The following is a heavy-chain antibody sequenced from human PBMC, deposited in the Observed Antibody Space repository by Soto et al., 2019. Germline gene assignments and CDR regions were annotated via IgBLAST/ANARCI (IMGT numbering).Heavy chain of an antibody. J-gene: IGHJ4*02. D-gene: IGHD2-15*01. CDR2: TYYRSKWYY. Sequence: SQTLSLTCAISGDSVSSNSAAWNWIRQSPSRGLEWLGRTYYRSKWYYDYAVSVKSRVTINPDTSKNQFSLQLNPGTPEDTALYYCGRSQGFVDYWGQGTPVTVSS. V-gene: IGHV6-1*01. CDR3: GRSQGFVDY. CDR1: GDSVSSNSAA.